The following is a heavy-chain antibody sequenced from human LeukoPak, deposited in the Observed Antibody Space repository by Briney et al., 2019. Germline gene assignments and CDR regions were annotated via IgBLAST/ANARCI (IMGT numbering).Heavy chain of an antibody. V-gene: IGHV3-11*05. J-gene: IGHJ6*02. D-gene: IGHD6-25*01. CDR1: GFXFSDYY. Sequence: GGSLRLSCAASGFXFSDYYMTWIRQAPGKGLEWVSHITRSGTYTNYADSVQGRFTISRDNAKNSLFLQMNNLRAEDTAVYYCARDIALSTGCMDVWGQGTTVTVSS. CDR2: ITRSGTYT. CDR3: ARDIALSTGCMDV.